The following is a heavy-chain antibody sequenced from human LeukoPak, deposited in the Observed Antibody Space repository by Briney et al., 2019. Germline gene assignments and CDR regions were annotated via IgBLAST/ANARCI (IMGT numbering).Heavy chain of an antibody. J-gene: IGHJ4*02. CDR3: STGGGVLRFL. D-gene: IGHD3-3*01. CDR2: IKSKKDGEIT. V-gene: IGHV3-15*01. CDR1: GINFSNAW. Sequence: GGSLRLSCAASGINFSNAWLTWVRQAPGKGLEWVGRIKSKKDGEITDYAAPVKGGFTISRDDSKDTLYLQMNSPKTEDTAVYYCSTGGGVLRFLGGQGTLVTVSS.